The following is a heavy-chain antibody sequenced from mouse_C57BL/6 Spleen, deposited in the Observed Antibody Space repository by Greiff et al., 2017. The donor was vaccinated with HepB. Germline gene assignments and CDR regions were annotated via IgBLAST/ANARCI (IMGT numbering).Heavy chain of an antibody. J-gene: IGHJ1*03. CDR1: GYTFTDYN. CDR3: ARSQFFYYGSSYGYFDV. V-gene: IGHV1-22*01. Sequence: EVQLQQSGPELVKPGASVKMSCKASGYTFTDYNMHWVKQSHGKSLEWIGYINPNNGGTSYNQKFKGKATLTVNKSSSTAYMELRSLTSEDSTVYYCARSQFFYYGSSYGYFDVWGTGTTVTVSS. CDR2: INPNNGGT. D-gene: IGHD1-1*01.